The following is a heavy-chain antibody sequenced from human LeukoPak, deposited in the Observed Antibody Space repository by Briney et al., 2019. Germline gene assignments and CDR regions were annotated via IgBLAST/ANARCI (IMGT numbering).Heavy chain of an antibody. V-gene: IGHV3-21*01. J-gene: IGHJ5*02. Sequence: PGGSLRLSCAASGFTFSGYSMNWVRQAPGKGLEWVSSISSSSSYIYYADSVKGRFTISRDNAKNSLYLQMNSLRAEDTAVYYCARDRARYYDSSGYYPSWGQGTLVTVSS. CDR2: ISSSSSYI. D-gene: IGHD3-22*01. CDR1: GFTFSGYS. CDR3: ARDRARYYDSSGYYPS.